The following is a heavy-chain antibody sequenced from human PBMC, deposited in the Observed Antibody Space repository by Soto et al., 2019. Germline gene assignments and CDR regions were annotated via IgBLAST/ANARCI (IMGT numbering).Heavy chain of an antibody. CDR3: ARAGYCGPGCYYYFDY. D-gene: IGHD2-21*02. J-gene: IGHJ4*02. CDR1: GFTFGSYW. CDR2: IKPDGSAT. Sequence: EVQLVESGGGLVQPGGSLRLSCAVSGFTFGSYWMNWVRLIPGKGLEWVAYIKPDGSATYYVDSVKGRFTISRDNAKNSLDLQMNSLRVEDTSVYYCARAGYCGPGCYYYFDYWGQGTLVTVSS. V-gene: IGHV3-7*01.